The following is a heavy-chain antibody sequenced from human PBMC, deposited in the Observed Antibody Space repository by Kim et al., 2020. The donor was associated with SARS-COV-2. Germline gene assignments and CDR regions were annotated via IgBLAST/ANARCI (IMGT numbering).Heavy chain of an antibody. CDR2: ISSSSSYI. Sequence: GGSLRLSCAASGFTFSSYSMNWVRQAPGKGLEWVSSISSSSSYIYYADSVKGRFTISRDNAKNSLYLQMNSLRAEDTAVYYCARVKHQQLTFLADYYYYGMDVWGQGTTVTVSS. V-gene: IGHV3-21*01. J-gene: IGHJ6*02. CDR1: GFTFSSYS. CDR3: ARVKHQQLTFLADYYYYGMDV. D-gene: IGHD6-13*01.